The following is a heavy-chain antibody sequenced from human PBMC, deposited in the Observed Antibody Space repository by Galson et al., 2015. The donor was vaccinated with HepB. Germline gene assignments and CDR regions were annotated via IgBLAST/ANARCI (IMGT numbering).Heavy chain of an antibody. J-gene: IGHJ5*02. CDR1: GFTFSRHS. V-gene: IGHV3-21*01. Sequence: SLRLSCAASGFTFSRHSMNWIRQAPGKGLEWVSSISATSSYVHYADSMRDRFTITRDNTKNSLFLRIPSLRVEDTAVYYCARGSTEDITLLVGTTSVGWFDPWGQGTRVTVSP. CDR2: ISATSSYV. CDR3: ARGSTEDITLLVGTTSVGWFDP. D-gene: IGHD3-3*01.